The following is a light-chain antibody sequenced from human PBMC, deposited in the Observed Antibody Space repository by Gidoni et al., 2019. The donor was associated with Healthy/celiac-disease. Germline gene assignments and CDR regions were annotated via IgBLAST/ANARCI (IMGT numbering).Light chain of an antibody. J-gene: IGLJ2*01. V-gene: IGLV1-44*01. CDR1: SSNIGSNT. CDR3: AAWDDSLNGVV. CDR2: SNN. Sequence: QSLLTQPPSASGTPGHRVTIPCSGSSSNIGSNTVNWYQQLPGTAPKLLIYSNNQRPSGVPDRFSGSKSGTSASLAISGLQSEDEADYYCAAWDDSLNGVVFGGGTKLTVL.